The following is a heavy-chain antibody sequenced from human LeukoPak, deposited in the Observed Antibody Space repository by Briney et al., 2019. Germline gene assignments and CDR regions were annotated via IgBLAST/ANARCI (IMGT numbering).Heavy chain of an antibody. CDR3: AKDRDIAARYYYGMDV. Sequence: GRSLRLSCAASGFTFSSYGMHWVRQAPGKGLEWVAVISYDGSNEYYADSVKGRFTISRDNSKNTLYLQMNSLRAEDTAVYYCAKDRDIAARYYYGMDVWGQGTTVTVSS. CDR1: GFTFSSYG. CDR2: ISYDGSNE. V-gene: IGHV3-30*18. J-gene: IGHJ6*02. D-gene: IGHD6-6*01.